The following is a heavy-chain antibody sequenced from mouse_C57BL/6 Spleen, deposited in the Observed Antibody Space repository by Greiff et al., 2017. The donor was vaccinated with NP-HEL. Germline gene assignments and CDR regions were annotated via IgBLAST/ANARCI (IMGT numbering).Heavy chain of an antibody. V-gene: IGHV1-22*01. J-gene: IGHJ3*01. CDR1: GYTFTGYN. D-gene: IGHD3-2*02. CDR2: INPNNGGT. CDR3: ANSSDYGCGFAY. Sequence: VQLQQSGPELVKPGASVKLSCKASGYTFTGYNMHWVKQSHGKSLEWIGYINPNNGGTSYNQKFKGKATLTVNKSSSTAYMELRSLTSEDSAVYYCANSSDYGCGFAYWGQGTLVTVSA.